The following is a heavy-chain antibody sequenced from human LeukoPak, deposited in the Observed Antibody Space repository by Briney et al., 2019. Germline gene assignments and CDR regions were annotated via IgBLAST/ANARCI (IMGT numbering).Heavy chain of an antibody. Sequence: GESLKISCKASGYSFTGYWIGWVRQMPEKGLEWMGIIFPGDSDTKYSPSGQGQVTISADKSISTAYLQWSSLKASDTAMYYCARQGSCSSTSCVSFDYWGQGTLVTVSS. V-gene: IGHV5-51*01. CDR1: GYSFTGYW. CDR3: ARQGSCSSTSCVSFDY. CDR2: IFPGDSDT. D-gene: IGHD2-2*01. J-gene: IGHJ4*02.